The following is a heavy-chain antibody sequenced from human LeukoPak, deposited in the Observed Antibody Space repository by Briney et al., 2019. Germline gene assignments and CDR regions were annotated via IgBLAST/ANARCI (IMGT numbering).Heavy chain of an antibody. J-gene: IGHJ5*02. Sequence: SETLSLTYTVSGGSISSYYWSWIRQPPGKGLEWIGYIYYSGSTNYNPSLKSRVTISVDTSKNQFSLKLSSVTAADTAVYYCARGRQQLVGWFDPWGQGTLVTVSS. CDR3: ARGRQQLVGWFDP. V-gene: IGHV4-59*08. D-gene: IGHD6-13*01. CDR1: GGSISSYY. CDR2: IYYSGST.